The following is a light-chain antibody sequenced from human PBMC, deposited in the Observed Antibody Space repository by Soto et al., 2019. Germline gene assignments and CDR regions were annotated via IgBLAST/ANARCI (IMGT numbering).Light chain of an antibody. CDR1: QTISSW. Sequence: DIQMTQSPSTLSGSVGDRVTITCRASQTISSWLAWYLQKPGKDPKLLIYKASTLKSGVPSRFSGNGSGTEFTLTISSLQPDDFATYYCQNYNSYSEAFGQGNKVELK. CDR3: QNYNSYSEA. J-gene: IGKJ1*01. CDR2: KAS. V-gene: IGKV1-5*03.